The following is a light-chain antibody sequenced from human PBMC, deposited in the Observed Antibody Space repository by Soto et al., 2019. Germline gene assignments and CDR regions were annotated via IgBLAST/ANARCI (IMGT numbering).Light chain of an antibody. CDR1: QSVSSSY. J-gene: IGKJ1*01. CDR2: ATS. Sequence: IVLTQSPATLSVSPGDRATLACRASQSVSSSYLAWYQQKPVQAPRLLIYATSSRATGIPDRFSGSGSGTDFTLTISRLEPEDFAVYDCQQYGPSGTFGQGTKVDI. V-gene: IGKV3-20*01. CDR3: QQYGPSGT.